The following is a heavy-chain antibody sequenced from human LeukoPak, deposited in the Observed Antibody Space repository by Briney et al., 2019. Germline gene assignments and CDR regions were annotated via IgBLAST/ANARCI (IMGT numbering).Heavy chain of an antibody. CDR1: GGTFSSNA. J-gene: IGHJ5*02. D-gene: IGHD3-10*01. CDR2: IIPIFGTA. Sequence: SVKVSCKASGGTFSSNAISWVRQAPGQGLECMGGIIPIFGTANYAQKFQGRVTITADESTSTAYMELSSLRSEDTAVYYCASYITMVRGVIPRKSGFDPWGQGTLVTVSS. CDR3: ASYITMVRGVIPRKSGFDP. V-gene: IGHV1-69*13.